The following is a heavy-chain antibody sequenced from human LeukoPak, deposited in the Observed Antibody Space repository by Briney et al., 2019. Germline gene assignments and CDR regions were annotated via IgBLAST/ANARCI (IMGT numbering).Heavy chain of an antibody. CDR3: ARAVHDSSGYYPPDFDY. J-gene: IGHJ4*02. V-gene: IGHV1-46*01. CDR2: INPSGGST. Sequence: ASVKVSCKASGYTFTSYYMHWVRQAPGQGLEWMGIINPSGGSTSYAQKFQGRVTMTRDTSTSTAYMELSSLRSEDTAVYYCARAVHDSSGYYPPDFDYWGQGTLVTVSS. D-gene: IGHD3-22*01. CDR1: GYTFTSYY.